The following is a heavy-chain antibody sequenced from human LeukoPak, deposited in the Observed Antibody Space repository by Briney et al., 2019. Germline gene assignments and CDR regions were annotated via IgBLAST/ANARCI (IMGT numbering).Heavy chain of an antibody. J-gene: IGHJ4*02. CDR3: ARGVYSSADFDY. CDR2: IYYSGST. Sequence: PSETLSLTCTVSGGSISSYYWSWIRQPPGKGLEWIGYIYYSGSTNYNPSLKSRVTISVDTSKNQFSLKLSSVTAADTAVYYYARGVYSSADFDYWGQGTLVTVSS. V-gene: IGHV4-59*01. CDR1: GGSISSYY. D-gene: IGHD6-25*01.